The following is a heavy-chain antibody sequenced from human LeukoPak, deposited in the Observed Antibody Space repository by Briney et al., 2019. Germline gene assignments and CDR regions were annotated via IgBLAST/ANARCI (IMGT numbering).Heavy chain of an antibody. CDR2: IYYSGST. D-gene: IGHD6-19*01. CDR3: ARESSGWSLDY. V-gene: IGHV4-39*07. Sequence: SETLSLTCTVSGGSISSSSYYWGWIRQPPGKGLEWIGSIYYSGSTYYNPSLKSRVTISVDTSKNQFSLKLSSVTAADTAVYYCARESSGWSLDYWGQGTLVTVSS. J-gene: IGHJ4*02. CDR1: GGSISSSSYY.